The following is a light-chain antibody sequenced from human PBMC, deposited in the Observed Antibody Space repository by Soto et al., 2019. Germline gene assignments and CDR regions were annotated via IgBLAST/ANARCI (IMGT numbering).Light chain of an antibody. J-gene: IGKJ1*01. V-gene: IGKV3-20*01. Sequence: EIVLTQSPGTLSLSPGERATLSCRASQSVSNNYLAWYQQKPGQAPRLLIYGASNRATGIPDRFSGSGSGTDFTLTISRLEPQDVAVYYCQQYGSSGTLRKGAKV. CDR3: QQYGSSGT. CDR1: QSVSNNY. CDR2: GAS.